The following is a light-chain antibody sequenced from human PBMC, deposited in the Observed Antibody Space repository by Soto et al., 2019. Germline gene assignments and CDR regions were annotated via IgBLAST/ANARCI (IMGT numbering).Light chain of an antibody. CDR1: QSVRSN. J-gene: IGKJ1*01. CDR2: DAS. V-gene: IGKV3-15*01. CDR3: QQYNTWPWT. Sequence: EIVMTQSPGTLSVSPGERVTLSCRASQSVRSNLAWYQQKPGQPPRLLIYDASSRATGVPARISGSGSGTEFTLPISSLQSEDFAVYYCQQYNTWPWTFGQGTKVEIK.